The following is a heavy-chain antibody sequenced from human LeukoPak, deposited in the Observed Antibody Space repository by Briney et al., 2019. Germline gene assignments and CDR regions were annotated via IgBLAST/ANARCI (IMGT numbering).Heavy chain of an antibody. CDR1: GFTFGTHS. CDR2: INGGGSPI. J-gene: IGHJ4*02. CDR3: ARLLADKAYFDS. V-gene: IGHV3-48*04. Sequence: GGSLRLSCVDSGFTFGTHSMNWVRQAPGKGLEWVSYINGGGSPIYYANSVRGRFTISRDNAKNSLYLQMNSLRASDTAMYYCARLLADKAYFDSWGQGTLVTVSS.